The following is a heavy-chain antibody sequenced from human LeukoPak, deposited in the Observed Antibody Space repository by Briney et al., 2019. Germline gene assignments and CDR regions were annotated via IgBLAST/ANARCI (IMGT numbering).Heavy chain of an antibody. CDR1: GFTFSSYS. D-gene: IGHD6-13*01. CDR2: ISSSSSYI. Sequence: KTGGSLRLSCAASGFTFSSYSMNWVRQAPGKGLEWVSSISSSSSYIYYADSVKGRFTISRDNAKNSLYLQMNSLRAEDTAVYYCARVGGAITAARTFLDYWGQGTLVTVSS. J-gene: IGHJ4*02. V-gene: IGHV3-21*01. CDR3: ARVGGAITAARTFLDY.